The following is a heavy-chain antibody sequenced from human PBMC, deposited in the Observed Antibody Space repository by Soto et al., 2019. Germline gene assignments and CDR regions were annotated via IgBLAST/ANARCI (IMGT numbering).Heavy chain of an antibody. J-gene: IGHJ4*02. Sequence: QVQLVESGGGVVQPGTSLRLSCAASGFTFSSYAMHWVRQAPGKGLEWVAVISFDGSDKYYADSVKGRFTISRDNSKNTFYLQMNSLRAEDTAVYYCARGGLVGGTTSARFDYWGQGTLVTVSS. CDR1: GFTFSSYA. CDR3: ARGGLVGGTTSARFDY. CDR2: ISFDGSDK. V-gene: IGHV3-30-3*01. D-gene: IGHD1-26*01.